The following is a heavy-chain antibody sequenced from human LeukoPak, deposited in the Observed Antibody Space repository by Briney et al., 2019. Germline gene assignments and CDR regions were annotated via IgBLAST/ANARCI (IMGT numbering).Heavy chain of an antibody. CDR3: ARASSSRQDFDY. CDR1: GYSFTSYG. CDR2: ISAYNGNT. D-gene: IGHD6-6*01. Sequence: ASVKVSCKASGYSFTSYGISWVRQAPGQGLEWMGWISAYNGNTNYAQKLQGRVTMTTDTSTSTAYMELRSLRSDDTAVYYCARASSSRQDFDYWSQGTLVTVSS. V-gene: IGHV1-18*01. J-gene: IGHJ4*02.